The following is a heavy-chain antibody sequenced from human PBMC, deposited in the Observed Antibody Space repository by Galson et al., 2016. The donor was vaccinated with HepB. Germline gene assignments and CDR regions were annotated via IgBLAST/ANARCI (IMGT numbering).Heavy chain of an antibody. CDR1: GFTFSGSW. Sequence: SLRLSCAASGFTFSGSWMTWVRQAPGKGLEWVANIKQDGGEKYYVDSVKGRFTISRDNAKNSLYLQLSSLRSEDTAVYYCARVGMDVWGQGTTVTVSS. CDR3: ARVGMDV. CDR2: IKQDGGEK. J-gene: IGHJ6*02. V-gene: IGHV3-7*01.